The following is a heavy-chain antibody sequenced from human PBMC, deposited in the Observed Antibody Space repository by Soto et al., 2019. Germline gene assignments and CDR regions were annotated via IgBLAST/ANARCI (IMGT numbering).Heavy chain of an antibody. D-gene: IGHD3-22*01. V-gene: IGHV3-23*01. CDR3: AKDDDSSGYYYPPGMDV. CDR1: GFTFSSYA. CDR2: ISGSGGST. Sequence: SLSCAASGFTFSSYAMCWVCPAPGRGLEWVSAISGSGGSTYYADSVKGRFTISRDNSKNTLYLQMNSLRVEDTAVYYCAKDDDSSGYYYPPGMDVWGQGTTVTVSS. J-gene: IGHJ6*02.